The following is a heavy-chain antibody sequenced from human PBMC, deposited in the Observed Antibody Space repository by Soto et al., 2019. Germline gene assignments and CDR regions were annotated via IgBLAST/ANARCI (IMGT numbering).Heavy chain of an antibody. CDR2: IYYSGST. Sequence: SETLSLTCTVSGGSISSYYWSWIRQPPGKGLEWIGYIYYSGSTNYNPSLKSRVTISVDTSKNQFSLKLSSVTAADTAVYYCARVIRPVRGVHNWFDPWGQGTLVTVSS. CDR1: GGSISSYY. J-gene: IGHJ5*02. CDR3: ARVIRPVRGVHNWFDP. D-gene: IGHD3-10*01. V-gene: IGHV4-59*01.